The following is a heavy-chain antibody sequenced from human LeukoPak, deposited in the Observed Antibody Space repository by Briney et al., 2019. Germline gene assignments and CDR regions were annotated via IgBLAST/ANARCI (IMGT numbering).Heavy chain of an antibody. CDR2: IYYSGST. CDR1: GGSISSYY. Sequence: PSETLSLTCTVSGGSISSYYWSWIRQPPGQGLEWIGYIYYSGSTNYNPSLKSRVPISVDTSKNQFSLKLSSVTAADTAVYYCARSPPLGYDFWSGYYTGGYYYYYMDVWGKGTTVTVSS. V-gene: IGHV4-59*01. J-gene: IGHJ6*03. CDR3: ARSPPLGYDFWSGYYTGGYYYYYMDV. D-gene: IGHD3-3*01.